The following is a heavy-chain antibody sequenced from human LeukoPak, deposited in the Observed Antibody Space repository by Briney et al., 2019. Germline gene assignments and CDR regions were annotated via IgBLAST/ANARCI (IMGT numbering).Heavy chain of an antibody. V-gene: IGHV3-7*01. J-gene: IGHJ4*02. D-gene: IGHD6-13*01. Sequence: GGSLRLSCAASGFTFSSYWMSWVRQAPGKGLEWVANIKQDGSEKYYVDSVKGRFTISRDNAKNSLYLQMNSLRAEDTAVYYCAKDRYSSSWYDTDYWGQGTLVTVSS. CDR3: AKDRYSSSWYDTDY. CDR1: GFTFSSYW. CDR2: IKQDGSEK.